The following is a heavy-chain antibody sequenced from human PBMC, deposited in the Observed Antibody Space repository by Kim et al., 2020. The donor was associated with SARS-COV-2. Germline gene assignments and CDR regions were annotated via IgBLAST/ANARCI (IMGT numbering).Heavy chain of an antibody. CDR2: ISGDGSET. Sequence: GGSLRLSCAASGFTFAMYAMTWVRQPPGKGLEWVSFISGDGSETSYADSVKGRFTVSRDSAKNTLYLQMNTLRADDTAVYYCVKGSPLGDYWGQRTLITV. CDR3: VKGSPLGDY. CDR1: GFTFAMYA. V-gene: IGHV3-23*01. J-gene: IGHJ4*02. D-gene: IGHD3-10*01.